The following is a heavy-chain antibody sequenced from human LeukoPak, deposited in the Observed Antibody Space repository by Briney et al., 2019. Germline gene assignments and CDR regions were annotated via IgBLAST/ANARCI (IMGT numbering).Heavy chain of an antibody. CDR2: ISYDGSNK. Sequence: QPGRSLRLSCAASGFTFSSYGMHWVRQAPGKGLEWVAVISYDGSNKYYADSVKGRFTISRDNSKNTLYLQMNSLRAEDTAVYYCAKDRGYYDSSGYPIWGQGTMVTVSS. D-gene: IGHD3-22*01. V-gene: IGHV3-30*18. CDR3: AKDRGYYDSSGYPI. J-gene: IGHJ3*02. CDR1: GFTFSSYG.